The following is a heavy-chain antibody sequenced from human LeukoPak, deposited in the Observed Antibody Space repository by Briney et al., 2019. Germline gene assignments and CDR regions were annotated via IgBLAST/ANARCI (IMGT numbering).Heavy chain of an antibody. J-gene: IGHJ6*03. CDR3: ASQGHHGKIVGTTLSYFYMDV. D-gene: IGHD1-26*01. V-gene: IGHV4-39*07. Sequence: SETLSLTCTVSGGSISSGSYYWSWIRQPPGKGLEWIGEINHSGSTNYNPSLRSRVTISVDTSKNQFSLKLSSVTAADTAFYYCASQGHHGKIVGTTLSYFYMDVWGKGTTVTVSS. CDR2: INHSGST. CDR1: GGSISSGSYY.